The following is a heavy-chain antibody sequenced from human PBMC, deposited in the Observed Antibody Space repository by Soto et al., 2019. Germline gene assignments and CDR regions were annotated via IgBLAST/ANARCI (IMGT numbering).Heavy chain of an antibody. CDR2: FSLSGTT. CDR1: CASITGSFF. D-gene: IGHD2-8*02. CDR3: ARGMTPPGAPAWYYFDS. Sequence: KPSETLSLTCTGSCASITGSFFWSWIRQPAGKGLEWIGRFSLSGTTNYNPSLRSRVTMSADVSKNQFSLRLTSVTAADTALYYCARGMTPPGAPAWYYFDSWGQGTLVTVSS. V-gene: IGHV4-4*07. J-gene: IGHJ4*02.